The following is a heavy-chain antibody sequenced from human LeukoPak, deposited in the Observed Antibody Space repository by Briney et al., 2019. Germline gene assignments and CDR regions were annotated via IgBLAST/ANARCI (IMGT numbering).Heavy chain of an antibody. Sequence: GGSLRLSCAASGFTFSNNAMSWVRQAPGKGLEWVSATSTSGGSAYYADSVKGRFTISRDNSKNTLYLQMNNLRTEDTAVYYCATQAEGYNSYFDYWGQGTLVTVSS. V-gene: IGHV3-23*01. CDR1: GFTFSNNA. CDR2: TSTSGGSA. D-gene: IGHD5-24*01. CDR3: ATQAEGYNSYFDY. J-gene: IGHJ4*02.